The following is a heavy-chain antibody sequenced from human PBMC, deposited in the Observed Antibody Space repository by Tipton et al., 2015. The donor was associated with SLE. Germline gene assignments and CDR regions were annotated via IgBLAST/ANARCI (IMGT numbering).Heavy chain of an antibody. J-gene: IGHJ4*01. CDR1: GGSISSYY. CDR2: IYYSGST. V-gene: IGHV4-59*01. Sequence: TLSLTCTVSGGSISSYYWSWIRQPPGKGLEWIGYIYYSGSTNYNPSLKSRVTISVDTSKNQFSLKLSSVTAADTAVYYCARWAGPTVNFDYWGXXTLVTVSS. D-gene: IGHD4-11*01. CDR3: ARWAGPTVNFDY.